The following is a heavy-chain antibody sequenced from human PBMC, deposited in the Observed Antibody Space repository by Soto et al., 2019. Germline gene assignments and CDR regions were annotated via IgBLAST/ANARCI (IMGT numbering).Heavy chain of an antibody. Sequence: GESLKISCKCSQYNFMNFWVGWVRQMPGKGLEWMGIIFPADSDTRFSPSFQGRVTMSVDKSTYTAYLQWSSLEASDTAVYYCARDGPDQYCTNGVCLMDVWGQGTTVTVSS. CDR1: QYNFMNFW. V-gene: IGHV5-51*01. CDR3: ARDGPDQYCTNGVCLMDV. CDR2: IFPADSDT. J-gene: IGHJ6*02. D-gene: IGHD2-8*01.